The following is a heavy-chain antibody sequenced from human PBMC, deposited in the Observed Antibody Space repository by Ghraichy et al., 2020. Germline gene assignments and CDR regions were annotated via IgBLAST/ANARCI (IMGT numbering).Heavy chain of an antibody. D-gene: IGHD3-16*01. J-gene: IGHJ3*02. CDR2: IFYSGST. V-gene: IGHV4-59*01. CDR1: GGSISLYY. CDR3: ARHPGECDAFDI. Sequence: SETLSLTCTVSGGSISLYYWSWIRQPAAKGLEWIGYIFYSGSTKYNPSLKSRVTMSVETSKNQFSLQLNSVTAADTAVYFCARHPGECDAFDIWGHGTMVTVS.